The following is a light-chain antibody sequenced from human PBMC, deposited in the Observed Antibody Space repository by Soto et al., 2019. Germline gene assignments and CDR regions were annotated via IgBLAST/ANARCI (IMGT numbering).Light chain of an antibody. J-gene: IGLJ2*01. CDR1: SSNIGAGYD. Sequence: QSVLTQPPSVSGATGQRVTISCTGSSSNIGAGYDVHWYQQLPGTAPKLLIYGNSNRPSGFPDRFSGSKSGTSDSLAITGLQAEDEADYYCQSYDSSLSGYVVFGGGTKVTVL. CDR2: GNS. CDR3: QSYDSSLSGYVV. V-gene: IGLV1-40*01.